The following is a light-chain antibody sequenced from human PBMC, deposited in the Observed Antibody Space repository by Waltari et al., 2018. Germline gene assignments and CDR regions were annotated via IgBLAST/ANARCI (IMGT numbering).Light chain of an antibody. CDR2: DAS. CDR1: EDISNH. V-gene: IGKV1-33*01. Sequence: DIQMTQSPSSLSASVGDRVTITCQASEDISNHLVWFQQKPGQAPKLLIFDASSLQPGVPSRFRGSGSGTHCTFTISSLQPEDFATFYCQQFHDLPFTFGPGTTVDIK. J-gene: IGKJ3*01. CDR3: QQFHDLPFT.